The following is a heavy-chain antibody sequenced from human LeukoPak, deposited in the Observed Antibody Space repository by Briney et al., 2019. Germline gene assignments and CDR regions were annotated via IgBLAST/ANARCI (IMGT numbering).Heavy chain of an antibody. D-gene: IGHD3-9*01. CDR3: ARVGDDILTGYFYYYYYYGMDV. CDR2: ISAYNGNT. J-gene: IGHJ6*02. CDR1: GYTFTSDG. V-gene: IGHV1-18*01. Sequence: ASVKVSCKASGYTFTSDGISWVRQAPGQGLEWMGWISAYNGNTNYAQKLQGKVTMTTDTSTSTAYMELSSLRSDDTALYYCARVGDDILTGYFYYYYYYGMDVWGQGTTVTVSS.